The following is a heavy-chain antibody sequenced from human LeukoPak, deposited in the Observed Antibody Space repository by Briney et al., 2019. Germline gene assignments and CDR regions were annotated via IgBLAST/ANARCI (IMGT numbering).Heavy chain of an antibody. V-gene: IGHV1-18*01. CDR2: FTAYNGDT. CDR1: GYTFTSYG. Sequence: GASVKVSCKASGYTFTSYGISWVRQAPGQGLEGMGWFTAYNGDTNYAQKLQGRVTMTTDTSTSTAYMELRSLRSDDTAVYYCARDPEDSSSWLSYYYYGMDVWGQGTTVTVSS. J-gene: IGHJ6*02. D-gene: IGHD6-13*01. CDR3: ARDPEDSSSWLSYYYYGMDV.